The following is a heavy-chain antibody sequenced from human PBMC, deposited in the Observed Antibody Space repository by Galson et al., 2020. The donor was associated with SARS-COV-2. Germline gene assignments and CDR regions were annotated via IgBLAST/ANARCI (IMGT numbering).Heavy chain of an antibody. D-gene: IGHD5-12*01. Sequence: GGSLRLSCAASGFIFSNSAMNWVRQAPGNGLEWVSAFSGGEASKYYAESVKGRFTISRDESKKTLYLQMNSLRVEDTAIYYCAKGGPFPFYYYGMDVWGQGTTVTVSS. V-gene: IGHV3-23*01. J-gene: IGHJ6*02. CDR2: FSGGEASK. CDR1: GFIFSNSA. CDR3: AKGGPFPFYYYGMDV.